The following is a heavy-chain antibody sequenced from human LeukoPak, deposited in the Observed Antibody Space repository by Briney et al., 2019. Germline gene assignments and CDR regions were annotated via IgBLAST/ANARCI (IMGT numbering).Heavy chain of an antibody. J-gene: IGHJ4*02. CDR1: GGSISSYY. CDR3: ARTSSGHYYFDY. CDR2: IYYSGST. D-gene: IGHD3-22*01. Sequence: SETLSLTCTVSGGSISSYYWSWIRQLPGKGLEWSGYIYYSGSTNYNPSLKSRVTISVDTSKNQFSLKLSSVTAADTAVYYCARTSSGHYYFDYWGQGTLVTVSS. V-gene: IGHV4-59*01.